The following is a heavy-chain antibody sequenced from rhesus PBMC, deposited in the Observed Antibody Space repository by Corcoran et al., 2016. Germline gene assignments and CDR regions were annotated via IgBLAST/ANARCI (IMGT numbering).Heavy chain of an antibody. CDR3: ASDPDTAGTGPFDY. V-gene: IGHV4-169*02. J-gene: IGHJ4*01. CDR1: GGSISSSY. D-gene: IGHD5-30*01. CDR2: IYGSCSST. Sequence: QLQLQESGPGLVKPSETLSVTCAVSGGSISSSYWSWIRQAPGKGLEWIGYIYGSCSSTNYHPSLKSRVSLLVDPSKNQLSLKLSSVTAADTAVYYCASDPDTAGTGPFDYWGQGVLVTVSS.